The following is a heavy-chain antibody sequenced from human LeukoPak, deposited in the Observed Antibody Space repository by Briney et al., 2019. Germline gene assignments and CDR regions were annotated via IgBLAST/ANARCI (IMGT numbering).Heavy chain of an antibody. D-gene: IGHD6-13*01. CDR2: ISNSGSTT. CDR3: ARESSSWYDGRFDY. V-gene: IGHV3-11*04. CDR1: GFTFSDFY. Sequence: GGSLRLSCAASGFTFSDFYMSWIRQSPGKGLEWVSYISNSGSTTYYADSVKGRFTISRDNAKSSLYLQMNSLRAEDTAVYYCARESSSWYDGRFDYWGQGTLVTVSS. J-gene: IGHJ4*02.